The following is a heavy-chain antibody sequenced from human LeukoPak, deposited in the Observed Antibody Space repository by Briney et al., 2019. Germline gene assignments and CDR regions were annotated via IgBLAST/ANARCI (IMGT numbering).Heavy chain of an antibody. Sequence: GGSLRLSCAASGFTFSSYAMHWVRQPPGKGLEWVSGISWNSGSIDYADSVKGQFTISRDNAKNSLYLQMNSLRVEDTAFYYCAKDNRRHYTSGPNPDSLHWGQGALVTVSS. CDR2: ISWNSGSI. CDR3: AKDNRRHYTSGPNPDSLH. D-gene: IGHD6-19*01. J-gene: IGHJ4*02. CDR1: GFTFSSYA. V-gene: IGHV3-9*01.